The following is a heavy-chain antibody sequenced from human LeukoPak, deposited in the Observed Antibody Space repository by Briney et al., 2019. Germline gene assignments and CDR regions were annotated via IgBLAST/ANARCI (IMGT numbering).Heavy chain of an antibody. D-gene: IGHD3-10*01. Sequence: PSETLSFTCTVPGGSISSYYWSWIRQPPGKGLEWIGYIYYSGSTNYNPSPKSRVTISVDTSKNQFSLKLSSVTAADTAVYYCARDGYGSGSYSAWGQGTLVTVSS. V-gene: IGHV4-59*01. CDR1: GGSISSYY. CDR3: ARDGYGSGSYSA. CDR2: IYYSGST. J-gene: IGHJ5*02.